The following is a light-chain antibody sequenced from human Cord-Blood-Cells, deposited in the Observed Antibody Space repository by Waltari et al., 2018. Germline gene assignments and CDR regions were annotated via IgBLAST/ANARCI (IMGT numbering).Light chain of an antibody. CDR2: RNN. J-gene: IGLJ3*02. Sequence: QSVLTQPPSASGTPGQRVTISCSGSSSKLGSNYVYWYQQLPGTAPKLLIYRNNRRPSGVPDRFSGSKSGTSASLAISGLRSEDEADYYCAAWDDSLSGDWVFGGGTKLTVL. CDR1: SSKLGSNY. CDR3: AAWDDSLSGDWV. V-gene: IGLV1-47*01.